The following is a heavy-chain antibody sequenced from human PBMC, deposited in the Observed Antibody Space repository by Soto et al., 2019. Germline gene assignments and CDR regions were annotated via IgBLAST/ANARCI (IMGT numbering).Heavy chain of an antibody. Sequence: SETLSLTCTVSGGSISSYYWSWIRQPPGKGLEWIGYIYYSGSTNYNPSLKSRVTISVDTSKNQFSLKLSSVTAADTAVYYCARAVCSSTSCYKLELPLDYWGQGTLVTGSS. CDR3: ARAVCSSTSCYKLELPLDY. V-gene: IGHV4-59*01. CDR2: IYYSGST. J-gene: IGHJ4*02. D-gene: IGHD2-2*01. CDR1: GGSISSYY.